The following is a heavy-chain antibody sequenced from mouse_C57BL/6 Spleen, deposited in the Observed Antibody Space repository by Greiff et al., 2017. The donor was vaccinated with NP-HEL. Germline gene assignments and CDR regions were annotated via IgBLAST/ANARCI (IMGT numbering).Heavy chain of an antibody. CDR1: GYTFTSYW. D-gene: IGHD1-1*01. Sequence: QVQLQQPGAELVMPGASVKLSCKASGYTFTSYWMHWVKQRPGQGLEWIGEIDPSDSYTNYNQKFKGKSTLTVDKSSSTAYLQLSSLTSEDSAVYYCARWCYGSIDYWGQGTTLTVSS. CDR2: IDPSDSYT. V-gene: IGHV1-69*01. J-gene: IGHJ2*01. CDR3: ARWCYGSIDY.